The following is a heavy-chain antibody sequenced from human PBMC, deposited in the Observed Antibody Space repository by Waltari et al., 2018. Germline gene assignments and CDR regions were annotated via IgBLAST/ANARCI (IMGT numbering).Heavy chain of an antibody. CDR3: ARLYYYGSGTYYYFDY. CDR1: RGTFSTYI. J-gene: IGHJ4*02. D-gene: IGHD3-10*01. V-gene: IGHV1-69*01. Sequence: QVQLVQSGAEVKKPGSSVKVSCEASRGTFSTYIITWVRQAPGHGLAWMGGIVPIVGPANYAENFQGSTTITAAESTSTAYMELSSLTSEDTAVYYCARLYYYGSGTYYYFDYWGQGTLVTVSS. CDR2: IVPIVGPA.